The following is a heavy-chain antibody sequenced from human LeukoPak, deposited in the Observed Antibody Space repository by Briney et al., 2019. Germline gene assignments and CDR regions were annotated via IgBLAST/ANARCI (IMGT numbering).Heavy chain of an antibody. Sequence: PGGSLRLSCAASGFTFSSTWMHWFRQGAGKGLVWVSRITSDGRTTIYADSVKGRFTISRDNAKNTLYLQMNSLRAEDTAVYYCAKDRGSSSCYYYDYWGQGTLVTVSS. CDR1: GFTFSSTW. V-gene: IGHV3-74*01. J-gene: IGHJ4*02. CDR3: AKDRGSSSCYYYDY. D-gene: IGHD6-13*01. CDR2: ITSDGRTT.